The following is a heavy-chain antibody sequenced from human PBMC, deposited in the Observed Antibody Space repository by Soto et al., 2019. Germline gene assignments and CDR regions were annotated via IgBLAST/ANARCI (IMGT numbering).Heavy chain of an antibody. CDR2: IRSKTFGGET. Sequence: GGSLRLSCAASGFTFSSYAMSWFRQAPGKGLEWVGFIRSKTFGGETQYAASVQGRFTISRDESKNIAYLQMNSLKTEDTAVYYCTAGKLYPSLDFDYWGQGTLVTVSS. CDR3: TAGKLYPSLDFDY. J-gene: IGHJ4*02. V-gene: IGHV3-49*03. CDR1: GFTFSSYA. D-gene: IGHD2-8*01.